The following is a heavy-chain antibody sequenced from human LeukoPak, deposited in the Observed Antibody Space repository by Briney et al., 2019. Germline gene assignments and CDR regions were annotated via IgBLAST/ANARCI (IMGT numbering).Heavy chain of an antibody. CDR3: ARARSRSSSWRYYFDY. Sequence: GGSLRLSCAASGFTFTDYYMGWIRQAPGKGLEWVSYISIRGTLTYYTDSVKGRFTISRDNAKNSLYLQMNSLRAEDTAVYYCARARSRSSSWRYYFDYWGQGILVTVSS. V-gene: IGHV3-11*06. CDR1: GFTFTDYY. D-gene: IGHD6-13*01. CDR2: ISIRGTLT. J-gene: IGHJ4*02.